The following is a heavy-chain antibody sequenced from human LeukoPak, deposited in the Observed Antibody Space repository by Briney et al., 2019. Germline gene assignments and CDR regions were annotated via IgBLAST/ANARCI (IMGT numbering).Heavy chain of an antibody. V-gene: IGHV1-18*04. CDR2: ISAYSGNT. CDR1: GYTFTDTG. CDR3: ARGIIIGTTAYKY. J-gene: IGHJ4*02. Sequence: ASVKVSCKASGYTFTDTGISWVRQAPGQGLEWMGWISAYSGNTNYAQMFQGRVTMTTDTCTSTAYMELRSLRSDDTAVYYCARGIIIGTTAYKYWGQGTLVTVSS. D-gene: IGHD1-20*01.